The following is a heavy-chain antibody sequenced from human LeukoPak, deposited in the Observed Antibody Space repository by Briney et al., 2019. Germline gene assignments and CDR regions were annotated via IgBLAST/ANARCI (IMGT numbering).Heavy chain of an antibody. Sequence: GVSLTLSCAASGFSFSDYYMIWIRQAPGKGLDGVSYVNSSSSYTNYADSVKGRFTIFRDNAKNSLYLQMSSLRAEDTAVYYCARGSRVWFGELLFDYWGEGTLVTVSS. CDR1: GFSFSDYY. V-gene: IGHV3-11*06. CDR3: ARGSRVWFGELLFDY. J-gene: IGHJ4*02. D-gene: IGHD3-10*01. CDR2: VNSSSSYT.